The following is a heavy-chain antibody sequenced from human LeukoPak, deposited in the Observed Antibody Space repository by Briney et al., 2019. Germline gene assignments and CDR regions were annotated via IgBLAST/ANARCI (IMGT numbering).Heavy chain of an antibody. J-gene: IGHJ4*02. CDR1: GFTFSSYE. V-gene: IGHV3-48*03. CDR3: GRGKSPAAVDD. Sequence: GGSLRLSCAASGFTFSSYEMNWVRQAPGKGLEWVSYISNSGSTIYYADSVKGRFTISRDNAKNTLYLQMNSLRVEDTALYYCGRGKSPAAVDDWGQGTLVTVPS. D-gene: IGHD2-2*01. CDR2: ISNSGSTI.